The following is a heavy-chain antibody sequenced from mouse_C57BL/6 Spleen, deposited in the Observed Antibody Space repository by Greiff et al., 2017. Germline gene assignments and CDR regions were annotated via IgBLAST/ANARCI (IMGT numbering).Heavy chain of an antibody. CDR1: GYSFTGYY. J-gene: IGHJ1*03. CDR3: ARRGYDWYFDV. V-gene: IGHV1-42*01. D-gene: IGHD2-2*01. Sequence: EVQLQESGPELVKPGASVKISCRASGYSFTGYYMNWVKQSPEKSLEWIGEINPSTGGTTYNQKFKAKATLTVDKSSSTAYMQLKSLTSEDSAVYYCARRGYDWYFDVWGTGTTVTVSS. CDR2: INPSTGGT.